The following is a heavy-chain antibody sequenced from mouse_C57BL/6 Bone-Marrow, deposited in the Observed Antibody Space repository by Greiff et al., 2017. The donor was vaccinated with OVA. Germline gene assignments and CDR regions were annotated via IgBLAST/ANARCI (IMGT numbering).Heavy chain of an antibody. Sequence: EVMLVESGGGLVKPGGSLKLSCAASGFTFSDYGMHWVRQAPEKGLEWVAYISSGSSTIYYADTVKGRFTISRDNAKNTLFLQMTSLRSEDTAMYYCARTDLGRGDYFDYWGQGTTLTVSS. V-gene: IGHV5-17*01. CDR3: ARTDLGRGDYFDY. J-gene: IGHJ2*01. CDR2: ISSGSSTI. CDR1: GFTFSDYG.